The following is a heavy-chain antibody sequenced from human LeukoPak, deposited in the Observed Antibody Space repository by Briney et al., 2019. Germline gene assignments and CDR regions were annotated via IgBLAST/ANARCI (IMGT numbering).Heavy chain of an antibody. CDR3: ARDAFSSSTSCSLY. J-gene: IGHJ4*02. D-gene: IGHD2-2*01. Sequence: GGSLRLSCAASGFTFSSYAMHWVRQAPGKGLEWVAVISYDGSNKYYADSVKGRFTISRDNSKNTLYLRMNSLRAEDTAVYYCARDAFSSSTSCSLYWGQGTLVTVSS. V-gene: IGHV3-30-3*01. CDR2: ISYDGSNK. CDR1: GFTFSSYA.